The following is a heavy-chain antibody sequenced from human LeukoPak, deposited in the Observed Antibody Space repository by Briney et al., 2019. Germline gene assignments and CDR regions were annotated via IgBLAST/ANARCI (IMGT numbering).Heavy chain of an antibody. CDR2: ISAYNGNT. CDR1: GYTFTSYG. D-gene: IGHD3-10*01. CDR3: ARLSIRGSESSAVYYYYMDV. Sequence: ASVTVSCTASGYTFTSYGISWVRQAPGPGLEWMGWISAYNGNTNYAQKLQGRVTMTTDTSTSTAYMVLRSLRSDDTAVYYCARLSIRGSESSAVYYYYMDVWGKGTTVTVSS. V-gene: IGHV1-18*01. J-gene: IGHJ6*03.